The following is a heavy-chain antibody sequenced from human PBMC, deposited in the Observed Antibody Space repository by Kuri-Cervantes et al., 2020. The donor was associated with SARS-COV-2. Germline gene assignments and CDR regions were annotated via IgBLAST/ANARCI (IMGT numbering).Heavy chain of an antibody. Sequence: LSLTCAASGFTFSNYGMHWVRQAPGKGLEWVALIWFDGSNKSYADSVKGRFTVSRDNSKNTLYLQMNSLRAEDTAVYYCARGLGDCSGGRCLNSWFDPWGQGTLVTVSS. CDR3: ARGLGDCSGGRCLNSWFDP. CDR1: GFTFSNYG. D-gene: IGHD2-15*01. V-gene: IGHV3-33*01. CDR2: IWFDGSNK. J-gene: IGHJ5*02.